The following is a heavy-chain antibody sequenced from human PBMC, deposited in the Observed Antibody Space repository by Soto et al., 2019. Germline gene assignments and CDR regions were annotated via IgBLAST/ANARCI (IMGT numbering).Heavy chain of an antibody. CDR1: GYTFTSYG. CDR2: ISAYNGNT. J-gene: IGHJ5*02. V-gene: IGHV1-18*01. CDR3: ARDRAGLELRLGNNWFDP. Sequence: AASVKVSCKASGYTFTSYGISWVRQAPGQGLEWMGWISAYNGNTNYAQKLQGRVTMTTDTSTSTAYMELRSLRSDDTAVYYCARDRAGLELRLGNNWFDPWGQGTLVTVSS. D-gene: IGHD1-7*01.